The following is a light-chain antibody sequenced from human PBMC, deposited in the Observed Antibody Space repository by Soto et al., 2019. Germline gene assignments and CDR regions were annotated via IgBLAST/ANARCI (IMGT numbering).Light chain of an antibody. Sequence: TLSLSPGEIATLSCRASQIVSSSYLAWYQQKPGQAPRLLIYGASSRATGIPDRFSGSGSGTDFTLTISRLEPEDFAVYYCQQYGSSSWTFGQGTKV. J-gene: IGKJ1*01. V-gene: IGKV3-20*01. CDR3: QQYGSSSWT. CDR1: QIVSSSY. CDR2: GAS.